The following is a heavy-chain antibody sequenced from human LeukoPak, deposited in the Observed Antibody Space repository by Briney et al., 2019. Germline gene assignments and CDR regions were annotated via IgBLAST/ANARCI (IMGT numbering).Heavy chain of an antibody. CDR1: GFTFSSYS. D-gene: IGHD1-26*01. CDR3: ARDEEGATPGTFDC. V-gene: IGHV3-21*01. Sequence: GGSLRLSCAASGFTFSSYSMTWVRQAPGKGLEWVSSISSSSSYIYYADSVKGRFTISRDNAKNSLYLQMNSLRAEDTAVYYCARDEEGATPGTFDCWGQGTLVTVSS. J-gene: IGHJ4*02. CDR2: ISSSSSYI.